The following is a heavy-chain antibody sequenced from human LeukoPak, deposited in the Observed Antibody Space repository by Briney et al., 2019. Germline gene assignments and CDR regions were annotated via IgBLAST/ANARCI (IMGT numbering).Heavy chain of an antibody. D-gene: IGHD4-17*01. CDR1: GFTFSNYW. J-gene: IGHJ3*02. Sequence: GGSLRLSCAASGFTFSNYWMHWVRQAPGKGLVWVSRIKGDGSSTTYADSVKGRFTISRDNAKKSLYLQMNSLRAEDTAVYYCASADYGAFDIWGQGTMVTVSS. CDR2: IKGDGSST. V-gene: IGHV3-74*01. CDR3: ASADYGAFDI.